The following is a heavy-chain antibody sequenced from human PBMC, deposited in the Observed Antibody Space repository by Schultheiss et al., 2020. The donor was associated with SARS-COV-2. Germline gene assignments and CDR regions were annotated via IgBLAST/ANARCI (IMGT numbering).Heavy chain of an antibody. CDR3: ARLGSGWYLSDY. J-gene: IGHJ4*02. Sequence: GGSLSLSCVASGFTFSTYSMNWVRQAPGKGLEWVANIKHDGSEKTYVNSVKGRFTISRDNAKNSLYLQMNSLRVEDTAVYYCARLGSGWYLSDYWGQGTLVTVSS. CDR1: GFTFSTYS. V-gene: IGHV3-7*01. CDR2: IKHDGSEK. D-gene: IGHD6-19*01.